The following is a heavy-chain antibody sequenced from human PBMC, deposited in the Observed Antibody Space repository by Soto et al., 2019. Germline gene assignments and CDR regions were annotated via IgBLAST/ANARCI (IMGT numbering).Heavy chain of an antibody. J-gene: IGHJ6*02. CDR1: GGSISSGGYY. D-gene: IGHD3-9*01. CDR3: ARGNYDILTGYYYYYGMDV. Sequence: QVQLQESGPGLVKPSQTLSLTCTVSGGSISSGGYYWSWIRQQPGKGLEWIGYIYYCGSTYYNPSLQSCVTISVDTSKDQFSLKLSSVTAADTAVYYCARGNYDILTGYYYYYGMDVWGQGTTVTVSS. V-gene: IGHV4-31*03. CDR2: IYYCGST.